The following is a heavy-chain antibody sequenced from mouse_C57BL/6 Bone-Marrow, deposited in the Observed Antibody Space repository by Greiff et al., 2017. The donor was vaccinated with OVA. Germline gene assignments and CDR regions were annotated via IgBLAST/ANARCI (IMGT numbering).Heavy chain of an antibody. CDR3: ARERFTTVVATDYFDY. Sequence: VQLQQSGPELVKPGASVKISCKASGYAFSSSWMNWVKQRPGKGLEWIGRIYPGDGDTNYNGKFKGKATLTADKSSSTAYMQLSSLTSEDSAVYFCARERFTTVVATDYFDYWGQGTTLTVSS. J-gene: IGHJ2*01. CDR2: IYPGDGDT. CDR1: GYAFSSSW. D-gene: IGHD1-1*01. V-gene: IGHV1-82*01.